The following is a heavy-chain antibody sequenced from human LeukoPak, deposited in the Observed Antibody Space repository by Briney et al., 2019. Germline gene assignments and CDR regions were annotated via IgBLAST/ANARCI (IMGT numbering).Heavy chain of an antibody. CDR1: GGPISSYH. V-gene: IGHV4-4*07. Sequence: SETLSLNCTVSGGPISSYHWSWIRQPAGKGLEWIGHLYTSGSTNYNPSLKSRVTMSVDTSKNQFSLKLTSVTAADTAVYYCARASYSGNYHFDYWGQGTLVTVSS. D-gene: IGHD1-26*01. CDR3: ARASYSGNYHFDY. CDR2: LYTSGST. J-gene: IGHJ4*02.